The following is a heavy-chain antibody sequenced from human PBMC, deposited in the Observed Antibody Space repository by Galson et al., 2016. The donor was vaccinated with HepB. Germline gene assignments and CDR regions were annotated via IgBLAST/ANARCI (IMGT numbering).Heavy chain of an antibody. CDR2: INTDGSST. D-gene: IGHD3-3*01. V-gene: IGHV3-74*01. J-gene: IGHJ2*01. CDR1: GFMFSSYW. CDR3: AREPTIFGEVSFDL. Sequence: SLRLSCAASGFMFSSYWIHWVRQAPGKGLVWVSRINTDGSSTIYADSVKGRFTISRDNAKNTAYVRMNSLRAEDTAMYYCAREPTIFGEVSFDLWGRGTLVTVSS.